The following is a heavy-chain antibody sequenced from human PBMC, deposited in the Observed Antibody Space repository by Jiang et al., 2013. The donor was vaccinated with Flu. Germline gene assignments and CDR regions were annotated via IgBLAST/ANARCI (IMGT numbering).Heavy chain of an antibody. CDR2: SIPIFETT. V-gene: IGHV1-69*06. CDR1: GDTFSSYA. CDR3: ARVNGGYSSGGPFDY. D-gene: IGHD5-18*01. J-gene: IGHJ4*02. Sequence: VQLVESGAEVKKPGSSVKISCKASGDTFSSYAVSWVRQAPGQGLEWMGGSIPIFETTDFAQNFQGRMTIVADKSSSTVYMELSRLRSEDTAVYYCARVNGGYSSGGPFDYWGQGTLVTVSS.